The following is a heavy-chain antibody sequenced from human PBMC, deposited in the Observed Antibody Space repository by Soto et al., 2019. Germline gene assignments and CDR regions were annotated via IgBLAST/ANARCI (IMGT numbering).Heavy chain of an antibody. CDR1: GGSISGGSHY. V-gene: IGHV4-30-4*01. CDR3: ARVDILTVCGCMDV. Sequence: SETLSLTCTVSGGSISGGSHYWSWIRQPPGKGLEWIGYIYYSGSTYYNPSLKSRVTISVDTSKNQFSLKLRSVTAADTAVYYCARVDILTVCGCMDVWGQGTTVTVSS. CDR2: IYYSGST. D-gene: IGHD3-9*01. J-gene: IGHJ6*02.